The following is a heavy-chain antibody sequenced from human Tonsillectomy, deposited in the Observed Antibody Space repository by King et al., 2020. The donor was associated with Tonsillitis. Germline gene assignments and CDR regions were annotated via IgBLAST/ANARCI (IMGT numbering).Heavy chain of an antibody. Sequence: VQLVESGGGVVRPGVSLRLSCAASGFSFDDYGMSCVRQAPGKGLELVSGINWNGGSTGYADSVKGRFTIFRYNAKNSLYLQMNSLRAEDTALYHCARDGDVYYYYYMDVWGKGTTVTVSS. D-gene: IGHD5-24*01. J-gene: IGHJ6*03. CDR3: ARDGDVYYYYYMDV. CDR1: GFSFDDYG. CDR2: INWNGGST. V-gene: IGHV3-20*01.